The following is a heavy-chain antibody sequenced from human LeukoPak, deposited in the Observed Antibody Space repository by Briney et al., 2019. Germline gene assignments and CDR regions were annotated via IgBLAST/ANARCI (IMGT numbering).Heavy chain of an antibody. J-gene: IGHJ6*03. V-gene: IGHV1-46*01. CDR3: ASGGYDNYYYYYMDV. CDR1: GYTFTSYY. Sequence: ASVKVSCKASGYTFTSYYMHWVRQAPGQGLEWMGIINPSGGSTSYAQKFQGRVTMTRDMSTSTVYMELSSLRSEHTAVYYCASGGYDNYYYYYMDVWGKGTTVTVSS. CDR2: INPSGGST. D-gene: IGHD5-12*01.